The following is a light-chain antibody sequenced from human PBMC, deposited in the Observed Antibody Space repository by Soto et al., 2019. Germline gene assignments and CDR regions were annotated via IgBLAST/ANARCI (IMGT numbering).Light chain of an antibody. V-gene: IGKV3-15*01. Sequence: EIVITQSPATLSVSPGERATLSCRASQSVSTNLAWYQHKPGQAPRLLIFGASSRATGVPVRFSGSGSGTEFTLTISSLXSEDFAVYYCQQYDKWPPWTFGQGTKVDTK. CDR1: QSVSTN. CDR3: QQYDKWPPWT. J-gene: IGKJ1*01. CDR2: GAS.